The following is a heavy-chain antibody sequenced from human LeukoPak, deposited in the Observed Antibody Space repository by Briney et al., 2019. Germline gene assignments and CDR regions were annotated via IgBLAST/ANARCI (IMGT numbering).Heavy chain of an antibody. J-gene: IGHJ4*02. CDR1: GFTFSSYW. V-gene: IGHV3-7*01. Sequence: GGSLRLSCAGSGFTFSSYWMSWVRQAPGKGLEWVANIKQDGREKYYVDSVRGRFTISRDNAKNSLYLQMNSLRAEDTAVYYCARDNSVKLLYDFWSGYYTPNYYFDYWGQGTLVTVSS. CDR2: IKQDGREK. CDR3: ARDNSVKLLYDFWSGYYTPNYYFDY. D-gene: IGHD3-3*01.